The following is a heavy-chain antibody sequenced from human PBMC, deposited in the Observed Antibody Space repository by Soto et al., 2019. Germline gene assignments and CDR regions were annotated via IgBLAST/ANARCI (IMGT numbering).Heavy chain of an antibody. CDR2: TYWDDDK. CDR1: GFSVTTNGVG. V-gene: IGHV2-5*02. J-gene: IGHJ4*02. CDR3: APRIAAAAFYY. D-gene: IGHD6-13*01. Sequence: QITLKESGPTLVKPTQTLTLTCTCSGFSVTTNGVGVGWIRQPPGKALEWLALTYWDDDKRYSPSLKSRLTITKDTSKNQVVLTMTNMDPVDTASYYCAPRIAAAAFYYWGQGTLVTVSS.